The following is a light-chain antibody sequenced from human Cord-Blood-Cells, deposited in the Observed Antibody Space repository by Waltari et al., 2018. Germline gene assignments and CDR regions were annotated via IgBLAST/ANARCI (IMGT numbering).Light chain of an antibody. CDR3: QQYYRTRFT. J-gene: IGKJ3*01. CDR2: WGS. V-gene: IGKV4-1*01. Sequence: DIVMTQSPDSLAVSLGARATINSESSLSVLYRSNNKNYFARYQQNPGQPPKLLIYWGSTRESGVPDRFSGSGSGTDFTLTISSLQAEDGSVYFCQQYYRTRFTFGPGTKVDIK. CDR1: LSVLYRSNNKNY.